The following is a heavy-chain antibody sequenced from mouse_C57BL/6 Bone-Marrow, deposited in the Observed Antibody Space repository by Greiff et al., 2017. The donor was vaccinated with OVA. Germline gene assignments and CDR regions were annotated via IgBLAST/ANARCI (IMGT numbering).Heavy chain of an antibody. CDR2: IYPGSGST. CDR3: ARNYDYDEGFAY. V-gene: IGHV1-55*01. Sequence: QVQLQQPGAELVKPGASVKMSCKASGYTFTSYWITWVKQRPGQGLEWIGDIYPGSGSTNYNEKFKSKATLTVDTSSSTAYMQLSSLTSEDSAVSYCARNYDYDEGFAYWGQGTLVTVSA. D-gene: IGHD2-4*01. J-gene: IGHJ3*01. CDR1: GYTFTSYW.